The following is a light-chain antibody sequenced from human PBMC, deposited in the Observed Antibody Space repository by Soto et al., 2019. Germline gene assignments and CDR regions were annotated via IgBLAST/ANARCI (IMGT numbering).Light chain of an antibody. CDR3: QLTELT. V-gene: IGKV3-20*01. J-gene: IGKJ4*01. Sequence: EIVLTQSPGTLSLSPGERATLSCRARQSVSSSYLAWYQQKPGQAPRLLIYGASSRATGIPDRFSGSGSGTDFTLTISRLEPEDFAVYYCQLTELTFGGGTKVEIK. CDR2: GAS. CDR1: QSVSSSY.